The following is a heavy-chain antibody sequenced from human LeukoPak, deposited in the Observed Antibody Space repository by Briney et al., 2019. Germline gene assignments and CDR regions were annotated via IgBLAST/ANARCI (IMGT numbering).Heavy chain of an antibody. Sequence: GGSLRLSCAASGFTFSNYAMHWVRQAPGKGLEWVAVISYDGSNKYYADSVKGRFTISRDNSKNTLYLQMNSLRAEDTAVYYCASKSYYYYYMDVWGKGTTVTVSS. CDR2: ISYDGSNK. V-gene: IGHV3-30-3*01. CDR3: ASKSYYYYYMDV. J-gene: IGHJ6*03. CDR1: GFTFSNYA.